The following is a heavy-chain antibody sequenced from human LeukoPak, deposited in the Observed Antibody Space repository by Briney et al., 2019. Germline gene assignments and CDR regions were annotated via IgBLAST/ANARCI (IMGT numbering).Heavy chain of an antibody. V-gene: IGHV1-46*01. Sequence: ASVKVSCKASGGTFSSYAISWVRQAPGQGLEWMGIINPSGGSTSYAQKFQGRVTMTRDTSTSTVYMELSSLRSEDTAVYYCARGYCSGGSCQSLNWFDPWGQGTLVTVSS. J-gene: IGHJ5*02. D-gene: IGHD2-15*01. CDR1: GGTFSSYA. CDR3: ARGYCSGGSCQSLNWFDP. CDR2: INPSGGST.